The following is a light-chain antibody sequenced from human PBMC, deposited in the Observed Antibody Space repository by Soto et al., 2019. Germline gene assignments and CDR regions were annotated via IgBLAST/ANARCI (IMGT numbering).Light chain of an antibody. CDR2: EAN. CDR1: SSDVGGYNY. CDR3: SSYAGNKKVV. V-gene: IGLV2-8*01. Sequence: QSALTQPPSASGSPGQSVTISCTGTSSDVGGYNYVSWYQLYPGKPPKLIIFEANKRPSGVPGRFSGSKSGNTASLTVSGLQAEDEADYYCSSYAGNKKVVFGGGTKVTVL. J-gene: IGLJ2*01.